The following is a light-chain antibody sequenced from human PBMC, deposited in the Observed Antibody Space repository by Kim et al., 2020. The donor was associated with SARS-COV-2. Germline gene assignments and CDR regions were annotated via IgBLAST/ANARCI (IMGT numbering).Light chain of an antibody. J-gene: IGLJ1*01. CDR3: TSYTTINTPLYV. CDR1: STDVGDNDL. CDR2: SVN. V-gene: IGLV2-14*03. Sequence: IATSCTGTSTDVGDNDLVSWYQHRPGKAPKLIIYSVNKRPSGVSNRFSGSKSANTASLTISGLQAEDEADYFCTSYTTINTPLYVFGTGTKVTVL.